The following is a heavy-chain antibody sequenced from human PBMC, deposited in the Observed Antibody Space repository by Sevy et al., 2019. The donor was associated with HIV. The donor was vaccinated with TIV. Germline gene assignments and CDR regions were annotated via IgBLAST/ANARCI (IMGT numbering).Heavy chain of an antibody. D-gene: IGHD3-22*01. V-gene: IGHV1-24*01. CDR2: FDPEDGET. CDR1: GYTLTQLS. Sequence: ASVKVSCKVSGYTLTQLSMNWVRQAPGKGLEWMGSFDPEDGETIYAQKFQGRVTMTEDRSTDTAYMDLSCLRSEDTAVYYCATTKDYYESSGYPFDYWGQGTLVTVSS. J-gene: IGHJ4*02. CDR3: ATTKDYYESSGYPFDY.